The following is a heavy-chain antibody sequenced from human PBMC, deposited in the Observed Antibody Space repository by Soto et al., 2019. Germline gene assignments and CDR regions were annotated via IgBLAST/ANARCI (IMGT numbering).Heavy chain of an antibody. D-gene: IGHD3-9*01. CDR3: ARDFDVNTALDYWYFDL. J-gene: IGHJ2*01. Sequence: QVHLQESGPGVVKASETLSLTCSLSGGSTSGKYWSWIRQSAGKGLEWIGRIYSSGRTHYNPSLGSRVSMSVAQNSFSLRLTSVTAADTARYYCARDFDVNTALDYWYFDLWGRGTQVSVSS. CDR2: IYSSGRT. CDR1: GGSTSGKY. V-gene: IGHV4-4*07.